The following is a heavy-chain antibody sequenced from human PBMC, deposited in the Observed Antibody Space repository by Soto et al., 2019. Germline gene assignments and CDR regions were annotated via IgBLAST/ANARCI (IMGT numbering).Heavy chain of an antibody. J-gene: IGHJ6*02. CDR1: GVTFEDSV. V-gene: IGHV3-9*01. D-gene: IGHD3-3*01. CDR3: ARDMAHYDFWGHNQGGMEV. Sequence: EEQLVESGGGLEQSGGSLRLSCEGTGVTFEDSVMQWVRLAPGKGLEWVAGISWNSDVKEYAESVKGRFTISRDNAKKSLYLQMYNLRAEDTAIYYCARDMAHYDFWGHNQGGMEVWGQGTTVTVSS. CDR2: ISWNSDVK.